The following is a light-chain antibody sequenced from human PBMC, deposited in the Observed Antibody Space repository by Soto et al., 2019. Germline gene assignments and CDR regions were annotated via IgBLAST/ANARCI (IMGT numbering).Light chain of an antibody. CDR2: DAS. Sequence: EAVLTQSPDTVSLSPGERATLSCRASQSVSSNYLAWYQQKPGQAPRLLMYDASSRATGIPDRFSGSGSGTDFTLTISRLEPEDFAVYYCQQYSSSRTFGQGTKVDI. V-gene: IGKV3-20*01. CDR3: QQYSSSRT. CDR1: QSVSSNY. J-gene: IGKJ1*01.